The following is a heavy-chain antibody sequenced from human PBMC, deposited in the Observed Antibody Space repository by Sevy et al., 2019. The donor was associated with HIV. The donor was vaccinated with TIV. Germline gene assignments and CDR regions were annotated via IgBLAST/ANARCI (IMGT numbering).Heavy chain of an antibody. V-gene: IGHV4-59*01. CDR3: ARGKVRLSYYYGMDV. D-gene: IGHD1-1*01. CDR1: GASISNYY. CDR2: IDYSGST. Sequence: SETLSLTCTVSGASISNYYWTWIRQPPGKGLEWIGYIDYSGSTNYNPSLKSRVTISVDMSDNQFSLKVSSAIAADTAVYYCARGKVRLSYYYGMDVWGQGTTVTVSS. J-gene: IGHJ6*02.